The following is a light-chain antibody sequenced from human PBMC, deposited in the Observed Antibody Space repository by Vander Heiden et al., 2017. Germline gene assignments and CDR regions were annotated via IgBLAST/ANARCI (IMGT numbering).Light chain of an antibody. CDR3: MQSVQYPLT. CDR1: QSLVHTDVKTY. V-gene: IGKV2D-29*01. CDR2: EAS. J-gene: IGKJ4*01. Sequence: DTLRSQTPLPLSVTPGPPASIACKSSQSLVHTDVKTYLDWYLQKPGQPPKLLIYEASNRFCGVPDRFSGSGSGTEFTLKISRLEAEDVGTYHCMQSVQYPLTFGRGTRVEIK.